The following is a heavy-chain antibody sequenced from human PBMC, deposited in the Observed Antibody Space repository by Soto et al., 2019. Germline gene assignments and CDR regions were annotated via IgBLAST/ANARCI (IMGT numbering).Heavy chain of an antibody. J-gene: IGHJ6*02. V-gene: IGHV1-69*01. D-gene: IGHD6-13*01. Sequence: QVQLVQSGPAVKKPGSSVKVSCKASGGSLTYNAFSWVRQAPGQGLEWMGGIVTVFGTANHAQKFQGRVTITADESTSTAYMELCSLKSEDTAVYYCARNGPYCSSQFGMDVWGQGTTVTVSS. CDR2: IVTVFGTA. CDR1: GGSLTYNA. CDR3: ARNGPYCSSQFGMDV.